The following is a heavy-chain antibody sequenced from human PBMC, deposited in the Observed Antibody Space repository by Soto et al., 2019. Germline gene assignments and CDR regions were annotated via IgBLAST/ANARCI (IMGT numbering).Heavy chain of an antibody. CDR2: ISYEGSNK. CDR1: GFTFSSYG. Sequence: QVQLVESGGGVVQPGRSLRLSCAASGFTFSSYGMHWVRQAPGKGLVWVAIISYEGSNKYYADSVKGRFTMPRDNSKNTLFMQMNSLSAEDTAVYYCANALRTVMVAAPVDHWGQGTLFTVAS. J-gene: IGHJ4*02. CDR3: ANALRTVMVAAPVDH. V-gene: IGHV3-30*18. D-gene: IGHD2-15*01.